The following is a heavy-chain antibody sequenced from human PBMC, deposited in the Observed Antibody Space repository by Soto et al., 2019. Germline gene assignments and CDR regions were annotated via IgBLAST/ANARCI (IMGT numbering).Heavy chain of an antibody. CDR3: ANKFFSGSGSYRGWFDP. Sequence: LRLSCAASGFTFSSYAMNWVRQAPGKGLEWVSIISGSGDSTYYADSVKGRFTISRDNTKNTLYLQMNSLRAEDTAVYYCANKFFSGSGSYRGWFDPWGQGTLVTVSS. CDR1: GFTFSSYA. V-gene: IGHV3-23*01. CDR2: ISGSGDST. D-gene: IGHD3-10*01. J-gene: IGHJ5*02.